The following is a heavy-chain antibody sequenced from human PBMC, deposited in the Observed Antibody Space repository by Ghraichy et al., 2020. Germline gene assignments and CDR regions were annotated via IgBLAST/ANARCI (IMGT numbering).Heavy chain of an antibody. CDR3: ARDFGVTRVGVWFGELITSDTSFDY. V-gene: IGHV4-39*07. J-gene: IGHJ4*02. Sequence: ESLNISCTVSGGSISSSSYYWGWIRQPPGKGLEWIGSIYYSGSTYYNPSLKSRVTISVDTSKNQFSLKLSSVTAADTAVYYCARDFGVTRVGVWFGELITSDTSFDYWGQGTLVIVSS. CDR2: IYYSGST. D-gene: IGHD3-10*01. CDR1: GGSISSSSYY.